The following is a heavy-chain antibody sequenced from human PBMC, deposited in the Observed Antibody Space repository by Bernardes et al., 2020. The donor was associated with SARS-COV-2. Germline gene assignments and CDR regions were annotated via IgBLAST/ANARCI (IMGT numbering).Heavy chain of an antibody. CDR3: ARGLQEFSGSYFDY. J-gene: IGHJ4*02. Sequence: ASVKVSCKASGYTFTTYYVHWVRQAPGQGLEWMGIITPNNNSTVYAQEFQGRVTVTRATGIIYMEISSLRFEDTAVYYCARGLQEFSGSYFDYWGQGTLVTVSS. V-gene: IGHV1-46*01. CDR2: ITPNNNST. D-gene: IGHD1-26*01. CDR1: GYTFTTYY.